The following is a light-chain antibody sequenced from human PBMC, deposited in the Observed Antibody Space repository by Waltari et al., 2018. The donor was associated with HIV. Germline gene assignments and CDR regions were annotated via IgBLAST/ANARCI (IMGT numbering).Light chain of an antibody. CDR1: GSNIGAQSD. J-gene: IGLJ3*02. V-gene: IGLV1-40*03. CDR2: TTT. CDR3: QSFDSGLSAWV. Sequence: QSVLTQPPSVSGAPGQRVTVSCPGHGSNIGAQSDVQWYQGLPGSAPKLLLHTTTARPSGVPDRCAGSKSGAASSLAITGLQAEDEGDYYCQSFDSGLSAWVFGGGTKLTVL.